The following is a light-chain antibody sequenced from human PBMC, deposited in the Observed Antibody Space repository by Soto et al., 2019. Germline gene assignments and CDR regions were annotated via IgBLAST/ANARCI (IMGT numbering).Light chain of an antibody. J-gene: IGLJ2*01. CDR3: QSADSSATSVV. CDR1: ALPNQY. Sequence: SYELTQAPSVSVSPGQTARITCSGDALPNQYAYWYQQKPGQAPVLVVYKDTERPSGIPERFSGSSSGTTVTLTISGVQAEDEADYYCQSADSSATSVVFGGGTKLTVL. V-gene: IGLV3-25*03. CDR2: KDT.